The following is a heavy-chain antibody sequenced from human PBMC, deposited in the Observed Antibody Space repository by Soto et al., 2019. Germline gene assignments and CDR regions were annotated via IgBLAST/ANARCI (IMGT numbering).Heavy chain of an antibody. V-gene: IGHV3-7*01. CDR2: IKPDGSEK. D-gene: IGHD4-17*01. J-gene: IGHJ4*02. CDR3: ARGHYGRDY. CDR1: EFTFSQHW. Sequence: EVHLVESGGGLVLPGGSLRLSCAASEFTFSQHWMSWVRQALGKGLEWVADIKPDGSEKYYVDSVKGRFTISRDNAKNPVYLQMNSLRAEDTAVYYCARGHYGRDYWGQGTLVTVSS.